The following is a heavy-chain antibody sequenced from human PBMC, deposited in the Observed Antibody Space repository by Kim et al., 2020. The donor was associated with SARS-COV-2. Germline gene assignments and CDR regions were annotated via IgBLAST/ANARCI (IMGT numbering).Heavy chain of an antibody. D-gene: IGHD2-21*02. CDR2: INAGNGNT. Sequence: ASVKVSCKASGYTFTSYAMHWVRQAPGQRLEWMGWINAGNGNTKYSQKFQGRVTITRDTSASTAYMELSSLRSEDTAVYYCARGLAIRGGPVVTAQYYFDYWGQGTLVTVSS. CDR1: GYTFTSYA. V-gene: IGHV1-3*01. J-gene: IGHJ4*02. CDR3: ARGLAIRGGPVVTAQYYFDY.